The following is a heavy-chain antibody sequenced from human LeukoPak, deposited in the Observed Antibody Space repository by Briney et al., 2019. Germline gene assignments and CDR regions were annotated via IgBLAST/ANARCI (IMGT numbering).Heavy chain of an antibody. J-gene: IGHJ4*02. CDR3: ARDRTRRVGYYYAGLSDY. CDR2: INPNSGGT. Sequence: GASVKVSCKASGYTFTGYYMHWVRQAPGQGLEWMGWINPNSGGTNYPQKFQGRVTMTRDTSISTAYMELSRLRSDDTAVYYCARDRTRRVGYYYAGLSDYWGQGTLVTVSS. V-gene: IGHV1-2*02. D-gene: IGHD3-22*01. CDR1: GYTFTGYY.